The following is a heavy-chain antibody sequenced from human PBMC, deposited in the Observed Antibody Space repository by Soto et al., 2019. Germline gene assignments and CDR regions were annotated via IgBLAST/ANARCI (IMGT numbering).Heavy chain of an antibody. CDR1: GFTFSNYG. D-gene: IGHD3-16*01. CDR3: AKGDWFDP. V-gene: IGHV3-30*18. Sequence: QVQLVESGGGVVQPGRSLRLSCAASGFTFSNYGIHWVRQAPGKGLEWVAVISYDGSNKYYADSVKGRFTISRDNSKSTLYLQMNSLRAEDTGVYYWAKGDWFDPWGQGTLVTVSS. CDR2: ISYDGSNK. J-gene: IGHJ5*02.